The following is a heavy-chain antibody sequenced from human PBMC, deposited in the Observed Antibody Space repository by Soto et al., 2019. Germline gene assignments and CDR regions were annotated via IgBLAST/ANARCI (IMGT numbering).Heavy chain of an antibody. CDR1: GYTFTSYG. V-gene: IGHV1-18*01. CDR2: ISAYNGNT. J-gene: IGHJ4*02. Sequence: ASVKVSCKASGYTFTSYGISWVRQAPGQGLEWMGWISAYNGNTNYAQKLQGRVTMTTDTSTSTAYMELRSLRSDDTAVYYCAREDVQGSSWFRFLDFWGQGALVTVSS. D-gene: IGHD6-13*01. CDR3: AREDVQGSSWFRFLDF.